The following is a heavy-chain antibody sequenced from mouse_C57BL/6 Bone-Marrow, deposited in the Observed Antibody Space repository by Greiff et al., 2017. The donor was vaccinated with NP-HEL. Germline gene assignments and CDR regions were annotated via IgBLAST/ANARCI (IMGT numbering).Heavy chain of an antibody. V-gene: IGHV14-4*01. Sequence: VQLQQSGAELVRPGASVKLSCTASGFNIKDDYMHWVKQRPEQGLEWLGWIDPENGDTEYASKFQGKATITADTSSNTAYLQLSSLTSEDTAVYYCTPFTTGVDYWGQGTTLTVSS. D-gene: IGHD1-1*01. CDR2: IDPENGDT. CDR1: GFNIKDDY. CDR3: TPFTTGVDY. J-gene: IGHJ2*01.